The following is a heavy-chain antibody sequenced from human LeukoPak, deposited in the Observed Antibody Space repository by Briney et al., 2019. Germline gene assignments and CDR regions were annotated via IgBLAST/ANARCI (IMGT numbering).Heavy chain of an antibody. J-gene: IGHJ1*01. CDR3: ARAPSEIGGYYPEYFRH. CDR1: GFTFSSYW. CDR2: IKSDGST. Sequence: GGSLRLSCAASGFTFSSYWMHWVRQAPGKGLVWVPRIKSDGSTNYADSVKGRFTISRDNAKNTVSLQMNSLRAEDTGVYFCARAPSEIGGYYPEYFRHWGQGTLVTVSS. D-gene: IGHD3-22*01. V-gene: IGHV3-74*01.